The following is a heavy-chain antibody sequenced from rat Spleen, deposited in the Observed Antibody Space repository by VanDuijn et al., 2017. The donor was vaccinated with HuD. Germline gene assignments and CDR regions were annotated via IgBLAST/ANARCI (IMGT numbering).Heavy chain of an antibody. CDR3: ARHPDYSNYFDY. Sequence: EVQLVESGGGLVQPGRSLKLSCAASGFTFSNYDMAWVRQAPTVGLEWVASISPSGGSTYYRDSVKGRFTVSRDNTKSTLYLQMDSLRSEDTATYYCARHPDYSNYFDYWGQGVMVTVSS. V-gene: IGHV5-25*01. CDR2: ISPSGGST. CDR1: GFTFSNYD. D-gene: IGHD1-1*01. J-gene: IGHJ2*01.